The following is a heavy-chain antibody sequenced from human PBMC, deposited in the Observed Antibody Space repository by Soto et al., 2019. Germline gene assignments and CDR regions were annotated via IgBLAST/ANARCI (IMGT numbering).Heavy chain of an antibody. J-gene: IGHJ5*01. V-gene: IGHV1-18*01. CDR3: ARVAVAGTSLRPRGFDS. CDR2: ISAYKGDT. CDR1: GYIFTSYG. D-gene: IGHD6-19*01. Sequence: QVQLVQSGAEVEKPGASVKVSCKASGYIFTSYGITWVRQAPGQGLEWMGWISAYKGDTKYAQTVQDRVTMTTDTSTRIAYMELRSLTSDDTAVYYCARVAVAGTSLRPRGFDSWGQGTLVTVST.